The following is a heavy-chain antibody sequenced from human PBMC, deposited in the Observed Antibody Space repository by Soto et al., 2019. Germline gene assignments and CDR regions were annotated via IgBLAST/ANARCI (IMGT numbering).Heavy chain of an antibody. J-gene: IGHJ3*02. CDR2: IYYSGST. CDR3: ASGWGGVFDI. D-gene: IGHD1-26*01. Sequence: QVQLQASGPGLVKPSETLSLTCTVSGGSISSYYWNWIRQPPGKGLEWIGYIYYSGSTNYNPALTSRVTISVDTSRNQSSLKLGSVTAADTAVYYCASGWGGVFDIWGQGTMVTVSS. V-gene: IGHV4-59*08. CDR1: GGSISSYY.